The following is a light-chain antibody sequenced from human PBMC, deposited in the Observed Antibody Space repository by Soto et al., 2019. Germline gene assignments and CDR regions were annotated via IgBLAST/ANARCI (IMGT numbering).Light chain of an antibody. Sequence: QSVLTQPPSASGTPGQRVTISCSGSSSNIGTNSVNWYQQVPETAPKLLIYSNNQRPSGVPDRFSGSKSGTSASLAISGLQSEDEADYYCTAWDDNLSLVVFGGGTKLTVL. J-gene: IGLJ2*01. V-gene: IGLV1-44*01. CDR3: TAWDDNLSLVV. CDR2: SNN. CDR1: SSNIGTNS.